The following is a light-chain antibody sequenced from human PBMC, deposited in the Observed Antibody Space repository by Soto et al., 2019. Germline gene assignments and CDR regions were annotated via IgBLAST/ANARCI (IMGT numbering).Light chain of an antibody. CDR3: QQYKSYWT. Sequence: DIQMPQSPSTLSASVGDRVTITCRASQSISSWLAWYQQKPGKAPKLLIYDASSLDSGVASRFSGSGTGTEFTLTISNLQTDDFATYYFQQYKSYWTFGQGTKVEIK. V-gene: IGKV1-5*01. J-gene: IGKJ1*01. CDR2: DAS. CDR1: QSISSW.